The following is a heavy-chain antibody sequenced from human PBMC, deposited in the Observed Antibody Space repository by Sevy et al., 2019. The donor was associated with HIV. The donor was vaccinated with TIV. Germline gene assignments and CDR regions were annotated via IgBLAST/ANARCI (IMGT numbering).Heavy chain of an antibody. V-gene: IGHV4-4*02. CDR1: GGSISSVNW. CDR3: ARGGETPRGFDP. D-gene: IGHD3-16*01. Sequence: SETLSLTCAVSGGSISSVNWWHWVRQPPGKGLEWIGEIYHSGSTNYNPSLKSRVTISVDNSKNQFSLKLSSVTAADTAVSYYARGGETPRGFDPWGQGSLVTVSS. CDR2: IYHSGST. J-gene: IGHJ5*02.